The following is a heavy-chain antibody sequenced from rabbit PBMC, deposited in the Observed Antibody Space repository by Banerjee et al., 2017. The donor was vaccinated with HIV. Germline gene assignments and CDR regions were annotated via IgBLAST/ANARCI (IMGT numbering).Heavy chain of an antibody. J-gene: IGHJ2*01. CDR3: ARFWGYAGHGDATGTFDP. V-gene: IGHV1S7*01. CDR1: GFDFSSYY. CDR2: IDPVFGST. Sequence: QLKESGGGLVQPGGSLKLSCKASGFDFSSYYMSWVRQAPGKGLEWIGYIDPVFGSTYYASWVNGRFTISSHNAQNTLYLQLNSLTAADTATYFCARFWGYAGHGDATGTFDPWGPGTLVTVS. D-gene: IGHD4-2*01.